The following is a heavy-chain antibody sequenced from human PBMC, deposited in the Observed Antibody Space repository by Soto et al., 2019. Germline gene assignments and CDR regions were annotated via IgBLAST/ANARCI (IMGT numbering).Heavy chain of an antibody. CDR3: ARDKSDSASYDFWSGYYPVYAFDI. CDR1: GFTFSSYG. CDR2: IWYDGSNK. Sequence: GGSLRLSCAASGFTFSSYGMHWVRQAPGKGLEWVAVIWYDGSNKYYADSVKGRFTISRDNSKNTLYLQMNSLRAEDTAVYYCARDKSDSASYDFWSGYYPVYAFDIWGQGTMVTVSS. D-gene: IGHD3-3*01. J-gene: IGHJ3*02. V-gene: IGHV3-33*01.